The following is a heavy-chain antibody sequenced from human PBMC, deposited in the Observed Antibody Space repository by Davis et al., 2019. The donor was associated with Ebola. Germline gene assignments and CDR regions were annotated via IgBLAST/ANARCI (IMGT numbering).Heavy chain of an antibody. CDR2: ISAYNGNT. CDR3: ARGTYCTNGVCTYYGMDV. J-gene: IGHJ6*04. D-gene: IGHD2-8*01. CDR1: GYTFTSYG. Sequence: ASVKVSCKASGYTFTSYGISWVRQAPGQGLEWTGWISAYNGNTNYAQKLQGRVTMTTDTSTSTAYMELRSLRSDDTAVYYCARGTYCTNGVCTYYGMDVWGKGTTVTVSS. V-gene: IGHV1-18*01.